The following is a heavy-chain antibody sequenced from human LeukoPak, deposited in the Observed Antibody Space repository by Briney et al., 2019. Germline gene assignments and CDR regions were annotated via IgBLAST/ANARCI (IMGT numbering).Heavy chain of an antibody. V-gene: IGHV4-34*01. J-gene: IGHJ4*02. CDR3: ARPRGSGSYALHY. CDR2: INHSGST. Sequence: PGGSLRLSCAASGFTFSSYAMHWVRQPPGKGLEWIGEINHSGSTNYNPSLKSRVTISVDTSKNQFSLKLSSVTAADTAVYYCARPRGSGSYALHYWGQGTLVTVSS. CDR1: GFTFSSYA. D-gene: IGHD3-10*01.